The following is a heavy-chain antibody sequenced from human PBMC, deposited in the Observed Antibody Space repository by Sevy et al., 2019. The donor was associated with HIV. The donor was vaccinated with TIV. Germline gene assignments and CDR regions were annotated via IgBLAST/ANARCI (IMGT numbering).Heavy chain of an antibody. V-gene: IGHV3-23*01. CDR2: ISGSGGST. Sequence: GGSLRLSCAASGFTFSSYGMSWVRQAPGKGLEWVSDISGSGGSTYYADSVKGRFTISRDNSKNTLYLQMNSLRAEDTAVYYCAGIFGDLFDYWGQGTLVTVSS. J-gene: IGHJ4*02. CDR3: AGIFGDLFDY. D-gene: IGHD3-3*01. CDR1: GFTFSSYG.